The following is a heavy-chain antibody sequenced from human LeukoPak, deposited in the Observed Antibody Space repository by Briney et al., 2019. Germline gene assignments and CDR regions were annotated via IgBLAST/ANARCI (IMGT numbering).Heavy chain of an antibody. CDR3: AREGTTGGAF. D-gene: IGHD1-1*01. V-gene: IGHV4-59*01. Sequence: SETLSLTCTVSGGSISSYYSSWIRQPPGKGLEWIGYIYYSGNTNYNPSFNSRVTMSVATSKDQCSLKLTSVTAADAAVYFCAREGTTGGAFWGQGTLVTVSS. J-gene: IGHJ1*01. CDR1: GGSISSYY. CDR2: IYYSGNT.